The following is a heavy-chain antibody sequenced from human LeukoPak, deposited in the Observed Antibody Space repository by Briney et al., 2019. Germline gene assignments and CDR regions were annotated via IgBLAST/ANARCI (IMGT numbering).Heavy chain of an antibody. CDR1: GSTLSSYA. CDR3: ASLTTGNDY. J-gene: IGHJ4*02. Sequence: SVKVSYKASGSTLSSYAISWVRQALGQGLEWMGGIIPIFGKANYAQKCQGRVTITTGESTSTAYMELSSLRSEDTAVYFCASLTTGNDYWGQGTLVTVSS. V-gene: IGHV1-69*05. D-gene: IGHD4-17*01. CDR2: IIPIFGKA.